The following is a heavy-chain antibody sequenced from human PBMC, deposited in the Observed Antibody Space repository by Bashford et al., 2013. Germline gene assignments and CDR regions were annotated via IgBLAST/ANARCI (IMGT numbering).Heavy chain of an antibody. J-gene: IGHJ6*03. Sequence: SVKVSCKASGGTFSSYAISWVRQAPGQGLEWMGGIIPIFGTANYAQKFQGRVTITADKSTSTAYMELSSLRSEDTAVYYCARVGGEYSGYDLGYYYMDVWGKGTTVTVSS. V-gene: IGHV1-69*06. CDR1: GGTFSSYA. CDR3: ARVGGEYSGYDLGYYYMDV. CDR2: IIPIFGTA. D-gene: IGHD5-12*01.